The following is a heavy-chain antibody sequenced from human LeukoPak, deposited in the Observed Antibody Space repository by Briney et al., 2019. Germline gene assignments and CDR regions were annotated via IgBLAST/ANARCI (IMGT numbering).Heavy chain of an antibody. V-gene: IGHV3-30*03. Sequence: PGGSLRLSCAASGFTFSSYGMHWVRQAPGKGLEWVAVISYDGSNKYYADSVKGRFTISRDNSKNTLYLQMNSLGADDTAVHYCARGGAYCSGGSCRADDYWGQGTLVTVSS. J-gene: IGHJ4*02. CDR1: GFTFSSYG. CDR3: ARGGAYCSGGSCRADDY. CDR2: ISYDGSNK. D-gene: IGHD2-15*01.